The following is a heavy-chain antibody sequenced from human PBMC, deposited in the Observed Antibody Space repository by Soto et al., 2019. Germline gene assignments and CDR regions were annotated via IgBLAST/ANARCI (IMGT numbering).Heavy chain of an antibody. J-gene: IGHJ6*02. D-gene: IGHD6-6*01. Sequence: PGGSLRLSCAASGFTFSSYAMSWVRQAPGKGLKWVSAISGSGGSTYYADSVKGRFTISRDNSKNTLYLQMNSLRAEDTAVYYCAKVLAIAARRYYYYYYGMDVWGQGTTVTVSS. CDR1: GFTFSSYA. V-gene: IGHV3-23*01. CDR3: AKVLAIAARRYYYYYYGMDV. CDR2: ISGSGGST.